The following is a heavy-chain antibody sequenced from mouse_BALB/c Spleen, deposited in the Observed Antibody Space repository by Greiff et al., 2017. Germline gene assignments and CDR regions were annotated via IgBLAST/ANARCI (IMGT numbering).Heavy chain of an antibody. J-gene: IGHJ4*01. Sequence: VKLMESGPGLVQPSQSLSITCTVSGFSLIHYGIHWVRQSPGKGLEWLGVIWSGGSTDYNAAFISRLSISKDNSKSQVFFKMNSLQADDTAIYYCARYYYGSSLYYYTMDYWGQGTSVTVSS. CDR2: IWSGGST. CDR1: GFSLIHYG. CDR3: ARYYYGSSLYYYTMDY. D-gene: IGHD1-1*01. V-gene: IGHV2-4-1*01.